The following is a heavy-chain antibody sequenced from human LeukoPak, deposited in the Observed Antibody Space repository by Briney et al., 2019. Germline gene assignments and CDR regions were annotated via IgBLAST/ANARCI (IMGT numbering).Heavy chain of an antibody. CDR2: IYHSGSA. D-gene: IGHD2-2*01. J-gene: IGHJ5*02. Sequence: SETLSLTCVVSGDSITSSNWWNWVRQTPGKGLEWIGEIYHSGSAYYNPSLQTRVTISVGKSKNQFSLNLSSMTAADTAVYYCARVRAGCSSTSCYLDPWGQGTLVTVSS. CDR3: ARVRAGCSSTSCYLDP. V-gene: IGHV4/OR15-8*01. CDR1: GDSITSSNW.